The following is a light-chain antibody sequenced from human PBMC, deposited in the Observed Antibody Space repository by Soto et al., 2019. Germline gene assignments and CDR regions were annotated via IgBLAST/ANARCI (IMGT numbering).Light chain of an antibody. CDR2: AAS. V-gene: IGKV1-9*01. Sequence: EMQLTQSPSSLSASVGDRVTLTCRASHSISSYLAWYQQKPGKAPPLLIYAASTLQSGVPSRFSGSGSGTDFTLTISSLQPEDFATYYCQHLNSYPPWTFGQGTKVDIK. J-gene: IGKJ1*01. CDR1: HSISSY. CDR3: QHLNSYPPWT.